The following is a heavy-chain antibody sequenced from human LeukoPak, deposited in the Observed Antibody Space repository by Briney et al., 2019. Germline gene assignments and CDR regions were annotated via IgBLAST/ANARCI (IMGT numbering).Heavy chain of an antibody. D-gene: IGHD6-13*01. V-gene: IGHV4-34*01. J-gene: IGHJ4*02. CDR3: ARRIMSSWPRGYFDY. Sequence: PSETLSLTCAVYGGSFSGYYWSWIRQPPGKGLEWIGEINHSGSTNYNPSLKSRVTISVDTSKNQFSLKLSSVTAADTAVYYCARRIMSSWPRGYFDYWGQGTLVTVSS. CDR1: GGSFSGYY. CDR2: INHSGST.